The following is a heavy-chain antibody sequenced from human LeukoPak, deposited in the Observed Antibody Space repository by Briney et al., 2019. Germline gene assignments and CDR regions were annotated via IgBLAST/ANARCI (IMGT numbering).Heavy chain of an antibody. D-gene: IGHD3-10*01. V-gene: IGHV4-59*08. CDR2: IYYSGST. CDR1: GGSISSYY. Sequence: SETLSLTCTVSGGSISSYYWSWIRQPPGKGLEWIGYIYYSGSTNYNPSLKSRVTISVDTSKNQFSLKLSSVTAADTAVYYCARHGVPRAYWYFDLWGRGTLVTVSS. J-gene: IGHJ2*01. CDR3: ARHGVPRAYWYFDL.